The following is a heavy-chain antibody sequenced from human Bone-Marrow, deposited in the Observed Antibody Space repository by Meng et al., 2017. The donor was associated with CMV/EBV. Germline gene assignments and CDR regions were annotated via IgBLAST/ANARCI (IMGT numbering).Heavy chain of an antibody. J-gene: IGHJ6*02. V-gene: IGHV1-18*01. CDR1: GYTFNSYG. Sequence: ASVKVSCKASGYTFNSYGISWVRQAPGHGLEWMGWISGNNGDTKKAQKVQDRLTLTTDTSTRTAYMELRSLRSDDTAVYYCARFRPGYCSSTSCYAGDYYYYYGMDVWGQGTTVTVSS. CDR3: ARFRPGYCSSTSCYAGDYYYYYGMDV. D-gene: IGHD2-2*01. CDR2: ISGNNGDT.